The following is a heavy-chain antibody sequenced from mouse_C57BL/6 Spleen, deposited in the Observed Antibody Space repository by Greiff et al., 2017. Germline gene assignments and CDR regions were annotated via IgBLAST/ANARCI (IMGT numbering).Heavy chain of an antibody. D-gene: IGHD2-3*01. V-gene: IGHV1-59*01. CDR2: IDPSDSYT. CDR3: ARSNDGYSHYYAMDY. CDR1: GYTFTSYW. J-gene: IGHJ4*01. Sequence: QVQLKQPGAELVRPGTSVKLSCKASGYTFTSYWMHWVKQRPGQGLEWIGVIDPSDSYTNYNQKFKGKATLTVDTSSSTAYMQLSSLTSEDSAVYYCARSNDGYSHYYAMDYWGQGTSVTVSS.